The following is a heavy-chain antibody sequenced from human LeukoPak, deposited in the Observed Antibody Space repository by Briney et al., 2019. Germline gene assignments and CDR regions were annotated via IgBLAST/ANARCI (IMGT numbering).Heavy chain of an antibody. Sequence: GGSLRLSCAASGFIFGSYSMNWVRQAPGKGLEWVSYITSSSSTIYYADSVKGRFTISRDNAKNSLYLQMNSLRAEDTAVYYCARAGDYYDYWGQGTLVTVSS. CDR2: ITSSSSTI. V-gene: IGHV3-48*01. J-gene: IGHJ4*02. D-gene: IGHD4-17*01. CDR1: GFIFGSYS. CDR3: ARAGDYYDY.